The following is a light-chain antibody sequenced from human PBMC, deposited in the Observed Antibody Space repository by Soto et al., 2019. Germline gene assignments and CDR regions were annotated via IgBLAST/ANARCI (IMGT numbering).Light chain of an antibody. J-gene: IGLJ2*01. V-gene: IGLV1-51*01. CDR3: ATWDSSLSAVI. Sequence: QSVLTQPPSASGTPGQRVTISCSGSSSNVGGNPVNWYQHVPTTAPKLLIYDNYKRPSGIPDRFSGSKSGTSATLGITGLQTGDEADYYCATWDSSLSAVIFGGGTKLTVL. CDR2: DNY. CDR1: SSNVGGNP.